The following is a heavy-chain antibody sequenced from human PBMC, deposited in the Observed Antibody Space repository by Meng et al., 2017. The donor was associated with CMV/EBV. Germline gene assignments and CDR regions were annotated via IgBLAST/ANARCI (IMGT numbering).Heavy chain of an antibody. J-gene: IGHJ3*02. V-gene: IGHV3-21*01. D-gene: IGHD2-15*01. Sequence: GESLKISRAASGFTFSSYSMNWVRQAPGKGLEWVSSISSSSSYIYYADSVKGRFTISRDNAKNSLYLQMNSLRAEDTAVYYCASARGVVRYAFDIWGQGTVVTVSS. CDR1: GFTFSSYS. CDR2: ISSSSSYI. CDR3: ASARGVVRYAFDI.